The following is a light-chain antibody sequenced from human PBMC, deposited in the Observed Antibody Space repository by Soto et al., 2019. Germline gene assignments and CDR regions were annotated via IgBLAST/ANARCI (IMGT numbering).Light chain of an antibody. J-gene: IGLJ2*01. CDR2: DVS. CDR3: CSYAGSVV. Sequence: QSALTQPRSVSGSPGQSVTISCTGTSSGVGGYNYVSWYQQYPGKAPKLMIYDVSKRPSGVPDRFSGSKSGNTASLTISGLQAEDEADYYGCSYAGSVVFGGGTKLTVL. V-gene: IGLV2-11*01. CDR1: SSGVGGYNY.